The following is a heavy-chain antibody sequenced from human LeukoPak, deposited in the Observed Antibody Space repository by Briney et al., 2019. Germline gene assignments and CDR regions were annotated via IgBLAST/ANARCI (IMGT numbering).Heavy chain of an antibody. D-gene: IGHD6-19*01. CDR3: ATSDWYAAFHI. Sequence: GGSLRLSCAASGLTFSSYSMNWVRQAPGKGLEWVSSINSDSSIMYYAESVKGRFTISRDNAMNTLYLQLNSLRAEDTAVYYCATSDWYAAFHIWGQGTMVTVSS. CDR1: GLTFSSYS. CDR2: INSDSSIM. V-gene: IGHV3-21*01. J-gene: IGHJ3*02.